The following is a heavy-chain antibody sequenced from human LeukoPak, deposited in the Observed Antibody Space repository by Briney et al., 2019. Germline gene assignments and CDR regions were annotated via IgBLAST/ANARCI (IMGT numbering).Heavy chain of an antibody. CDR2: INHSGST. J-gene: IGHJ4*02. CDR3: ARIVYYDSSGYFYHFDY. CDR1: GGSFSGYY. Sequence: SETLSLTCAVYGGSFSGYYWSWIRQPPGKGLEWIGEINHSGSTNYNPSPKSRVTISVDTSKNQFSLKLSSVTAADTAVYYCARIVYYDSSGYFYHFDYWGQGTLVTVSS. D-gene: IGHD3-22*01. V-gene: IGHV4-34*01.